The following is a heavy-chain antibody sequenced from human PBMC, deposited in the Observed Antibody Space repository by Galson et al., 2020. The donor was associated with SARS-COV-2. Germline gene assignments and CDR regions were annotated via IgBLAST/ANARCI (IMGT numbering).Heavy chain of an antibody. D-gene: IGHD1-26*01. Sequence: FTLHWVRQAPGKGQEWVDVTSYDGTSHHYTDSVKGRFTISRDNSKNLLILQMHSLIFEDTAIYYCARAATVSYYNAFDPCGEGTMVTVSS. V-gene: IGHV3-30-3*01. CDR2: TSYDGTSH. CDR1: FT. CDR3: ARAATVSYYNAFDP. J-gene: IGHJ5*02.